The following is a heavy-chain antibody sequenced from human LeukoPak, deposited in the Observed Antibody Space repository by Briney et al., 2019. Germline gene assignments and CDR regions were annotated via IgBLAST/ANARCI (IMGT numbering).Heavy chain of an antibody. J-gene: IGHJ4*02. CDR3: ARGGSYYKISQEFDY. Sequence: GGSLRLSCAASGFTFSSYWMSWVRQAPGKGLEWVANIKRDGSEKYYVDSVKGRFTISRDNAKNSLYLQMNSLRAEDTAVYYCARGGSYYKISQEFDYWGQGTLVTVSS. D-gene: IGHD1-26*01. CDR2: IKRDGSEK. CDR1: GFTFSSYW. V-gene: IGHV3-7*01.